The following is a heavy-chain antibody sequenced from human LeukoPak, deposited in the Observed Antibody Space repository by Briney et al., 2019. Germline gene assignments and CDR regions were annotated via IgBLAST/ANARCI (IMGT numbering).Heavy chain of an antibody. CDR3: ASLKGGYSYANFDY. V-gene: IGHV3-21*01. D-gene: IGHD5-18*01. Sequence: PGGSLRLSCAASGFTFSSYSMNWVRQAPGKGLEWVSSISSSSSYIYYADSVKGRFTISRDNAKNSLYLQMNSLRAEDTAVYYCASLKGGYSYANFDYWGQGTLVTVSS. J-gene: IGHJ4*02. CDR2: ISSSSSYI. CDR1: GFTFSSYS.